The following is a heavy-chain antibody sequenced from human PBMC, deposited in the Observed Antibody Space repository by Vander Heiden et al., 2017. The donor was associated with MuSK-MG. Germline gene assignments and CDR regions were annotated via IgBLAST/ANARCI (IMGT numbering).Heavy chain of an antibody. D-gene: IGHD6-13*01. J-gene: IGHJ4*02. V-gene: IGHV3-66*01. CDR3: AKQRPGAAAETGDD. Sequence: EVKLVESGGGLVQPGGSLRLSCAASGFTVSSNYMSWVRQAPGKGLEWVSVIYSGGITYYADAVKGRFTIARDSSKNTLDLQRKRMRAEDTAGEDAAKQRPGAAAETGDDGGQGTRGTGSA. CDR2: IYSGGIT. CDR1: GFTVSSNY.